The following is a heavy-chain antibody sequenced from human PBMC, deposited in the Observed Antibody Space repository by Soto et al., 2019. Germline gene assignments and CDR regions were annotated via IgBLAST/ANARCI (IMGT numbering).Heavy chain of an antibody. J-gene: IGHJ6*02. Sequence: QVHLVQSGAEVKKPGSSVTVSCKTSGGSFNNYAVSWVRQAPGQGLEWMGGIIPNFDTPNYAQKFQDRVTIIADESTSTVYMELRSLRSNDTAVYYCAVAMVREILIFESSGMHVWGQGTTVIVSS. D-gene: IGHD3-10*01. CDR1: GGSFNNYA. CDR2: IIPNFDTP. CDR3: AVAMVREILIFESSGMHV. V-gene: IGHV1-69*01.